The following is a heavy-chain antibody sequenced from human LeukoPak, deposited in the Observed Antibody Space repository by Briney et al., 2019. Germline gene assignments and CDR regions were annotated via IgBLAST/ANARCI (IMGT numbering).Heavy chain of an antibody. D-gene: IGHD4-17*01. Sequence: ASVKVSCKASGGTFSSYAITWVRQAPGQGLECMARIIPVVGLTDYAQKFQGSVTITADKSTSTAYMELSSLRSEDTAVYYCATLLDYGDSSDYWGQGTLVTVSS. CDR1: GGTFSSYA. CDR3: ATLLDYGDSSDY. J-gene: IGHJ4*02. V-gene: IGHV1-69*04. CDR2: IIPVVGLT.